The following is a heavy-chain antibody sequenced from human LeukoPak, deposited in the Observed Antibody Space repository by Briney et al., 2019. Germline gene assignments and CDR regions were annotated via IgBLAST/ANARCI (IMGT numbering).Heavy chain of an antibody. CDR2: ISSSSSYI. Sequence: PGGSLRLSCAASGFTFSSYSMNWVRQAPGKGLEWVSSISSSSSYIYYADSVKGRFTISRDNAKNSLYLQMNSLRAEDTAVYYCARESLGYCSGGSCYASYYFDYWGQGTLVTVSS. CDR3: ARESLGYCSGGSCYASYYFDY. CDR1: GFTFSSYS. V-gene: IGHV3-21*01. J-gene: IGHJ4*02. D-gene: IGHD2-15*01.